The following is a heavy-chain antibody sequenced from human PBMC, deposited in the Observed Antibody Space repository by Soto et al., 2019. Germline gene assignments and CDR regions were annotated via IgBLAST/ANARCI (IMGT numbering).Heavy chain of an antibody. J-gene: IGHJ4*02. CDR1: VSAFSSYA. Sequence: GXSVKVSCKASVSAFSSYAISWVRQAPGQGLEWMGGIIPIFGTANYAQKFQGRVTITADESTSTSYMELSSLRSEYTAVYYCARVDYDSSGYLYWGQGTLVTVSS. CDR2: IIPIFGTA. D-gene: IGHD3-22*01. CDR3: ARVDYDSSGYLY. V-gene: IGHV1-69*13.